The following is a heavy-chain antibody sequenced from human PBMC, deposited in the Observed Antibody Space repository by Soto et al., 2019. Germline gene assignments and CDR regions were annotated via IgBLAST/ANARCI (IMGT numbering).Heavy chain of an antibody. CDR2: INPNSGGT. D-gene: IGHD2-2*01. V-gene: IGHV1-2*02. CDR3: AKWGVPAASAYYYFYYGMDV. Sequence: ASVKVSCKASGYTFTGYYMHWVRQAPGQGLEWMGWINPNSGGTNYAQKLQGRVTMTRDTSISTAYMELSRLRSDDTAVYYCAKWGVPAASAYYYFYYGMDVWGQGTTVTVSS. J-gene: IGHJ6*02. CDR1: GYTFTGYY.